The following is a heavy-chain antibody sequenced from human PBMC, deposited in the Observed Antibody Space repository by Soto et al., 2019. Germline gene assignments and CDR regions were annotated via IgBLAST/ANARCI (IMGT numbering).Heavy chain of an antibody. D-gene: IGHD4-17*01. V-gene: IGHV4-34*01. CDR2: INHSGST. J-gene: IGHJ6*02. Sequence: SETLSLTCAVYGGSFIGYYWSWIRQPPGKGLEWIGEINHSGSTNYNPSLKSRVTISVDTSKNQFSLKLSSVTAADTAVYYCARGDYGDYVDYYYYGMDVWGQGTTVTVSS. CDR3: ARGDYGDYVDYYYYGMDV. CDR1: GGSFIGYY.